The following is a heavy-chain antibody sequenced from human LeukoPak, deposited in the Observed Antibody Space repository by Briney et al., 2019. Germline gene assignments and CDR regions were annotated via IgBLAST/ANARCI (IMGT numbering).Heavy chain of an antibody. V-gene: IGHV4-59*01. Sequence: CETLSLTCTLSLGSISNYYRSWIRQPPGKGLEWIGYIYYSGSTNYHPSLNLRVTISGDTSKNQVSVKLSSVTAADTAVYYCARILDTAMVKYFDYWGQGTLVPVS. CDR2: IYYSGST. D-gene: IGHD5-18*01. CDR3: ARILDTAMVKYFDY. CDR1: LGSISNYY. J-gene: IGHJ4*02.